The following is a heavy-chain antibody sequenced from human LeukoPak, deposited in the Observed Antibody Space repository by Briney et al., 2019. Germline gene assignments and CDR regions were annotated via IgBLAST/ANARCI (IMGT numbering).Heavy chain of an antibody. V-gene: IGHV3-23*01. Sequence: PGGSLRLSCAASGLTFSSYAVSWVRQAPGKGLEWVSTISGSGDSTYYADSVKGRFTISRDNSKNTLYLQMNSLRAEDTAVYYCAKGGSPRYWGQGTLVTVSS. CDR2: ISGSGDST. CDR3: AKGGSPRY. J-gene: IGHJ4*02. D-gene: IGHD2-15*01. CDR1: GLTFSSYA.